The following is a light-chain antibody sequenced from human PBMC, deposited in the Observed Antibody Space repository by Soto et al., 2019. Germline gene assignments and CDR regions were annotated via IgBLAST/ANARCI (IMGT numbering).Light chain of an antibody. CDR3: QQYNKWPLT. J-gene: IGKJ4*01. CDR1: QSVSSN. Sequence: ELVMTQSPATLSVSPGERATLSCRASQSVSSNLAWYQQKHGQAPRLLIYGASTRATGFPARFSGGGSGTEFTLTISNLKSEDFAVYYCQQYNKWPLTFGGGTKVEIK. V-gene: IGKV3-15*01. CDR2: GAS.